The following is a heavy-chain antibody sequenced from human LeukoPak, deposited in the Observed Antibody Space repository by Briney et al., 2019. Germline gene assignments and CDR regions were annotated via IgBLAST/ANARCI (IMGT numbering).Heavy chain of an antibody. CDR1: GGSISSSSYY. V-gene: IGHV4-61*05. CDR3: ARGLRGYDFWSGYYGNWFDP. J-gene: IGHJ5*02. CDR2: IFYSGST. D-gene: IGHD3-3*01. Sequence: SETLSLTCTVSGGSISSSSYYWSWIRQPPGKGLEWIGYIFYSGSTNYNPSLKSRVTISVDTSKNQFSLKLSSVTAADTAVYYCARGLRGYDFWSGYYGNWFDPWGQGTLVTVSS.